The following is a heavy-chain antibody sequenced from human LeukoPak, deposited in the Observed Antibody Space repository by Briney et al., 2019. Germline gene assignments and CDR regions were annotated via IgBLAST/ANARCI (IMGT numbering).Heavy chain of an antibody. D-gene: IGHD6-6*01. CDR3: AREGGGDSSSSPSSDY. V-gene: IGHV4-4*07. CDR2: IYTSGST. CDR1: GGSISSYY. Sequence: PSETLSLTCTVSGGSISSYYWSWIRQPAGKGLEWIGRIYTSGSTNYNPSLKRRVTISVDTSKNQFSLKLSSVTAADTAVYYCAREGGGDSSSSPSSDYWGQGTLVTVSS. J-gene: IGHJ4*02.